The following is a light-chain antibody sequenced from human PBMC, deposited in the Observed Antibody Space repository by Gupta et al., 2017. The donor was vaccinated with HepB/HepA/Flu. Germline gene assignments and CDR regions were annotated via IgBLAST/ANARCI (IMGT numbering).Light chain of an antibody. Sequence: EIVLTQSPATLSLSPGERATISCRSSQSLSSYLDWYQQKPGQAPRLLIYEASNRATGIPARFSGSGSGTDFTLKISRVEPEDVAVYYCQQGSKWPRTFGQGTRLEIK. CDR3: QQGSKWPRT. J-gene: IGKJ5*01. CDR1: QSLSSY. CDR2: EAS. V-gene: IGKV3-11*01.